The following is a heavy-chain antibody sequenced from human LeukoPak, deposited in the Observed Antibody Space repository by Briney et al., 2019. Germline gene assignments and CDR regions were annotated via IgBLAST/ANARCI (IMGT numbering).Heavy chain of an antibody. J-gene: IGHJ4*02. CDR2: ISWNSGSI. CDR3: AKGSTGSFLTDY. V-gene: IGHV3-9*01. CDR1: GFTFDDYA. Sequence: GGCLRLSCAASGFTFDDYAMHWVRQAPGKGLEWVSGISWNSGSIGYADSVKGRFTISRDNAKKSLFLQMNSLRAEDTALYYCAKGSTGSFLTDYWGQGTLVTVSS. D-gene: IGHD1-26*01.